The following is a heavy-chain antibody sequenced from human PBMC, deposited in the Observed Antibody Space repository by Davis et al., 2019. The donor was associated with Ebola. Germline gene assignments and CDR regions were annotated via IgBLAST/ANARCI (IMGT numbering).Heavy chain of an antibody. J-gene: IGHJ4*02. Sequence: GSLRLSCAASGFTFSSYAMSWVRQAPGKGLEWVSAISGSGGSTYYADSVKGRFTISRDNSKNTLYLQMNSLRAEDTAVYYCARGSGYSSGWSDYWGQGTLVTVSS. CDR2: ISGSGGST. V-gene: IGHV3-23*01. CDR1: GFTFSSYA. CDR3: ARGSGYSSGWSDY. D-gene: IGHD6-19*01.